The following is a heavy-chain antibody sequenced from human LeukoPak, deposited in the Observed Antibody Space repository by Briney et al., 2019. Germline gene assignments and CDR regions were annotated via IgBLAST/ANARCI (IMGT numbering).Heavy chain of an antibody. J-gene: IGHJ3*02. CDR3: AREIAVAGFGAFDI. V-gene: IGHV3-48*01. Sequence: GGSLRLSCAAAGFTFSSYGMNWVRQAPGKGLGWVSYISRSSSPIYYADSVKGRFTISRDNAKNSLYLQMNSLRAEDTAVYYCAREIAVAGFGAFDIWGQGTMVTVSS. CDR2: ISRSSSPI. CDR1: GFTFSSYG. D-gene: IGHD6-19*01.